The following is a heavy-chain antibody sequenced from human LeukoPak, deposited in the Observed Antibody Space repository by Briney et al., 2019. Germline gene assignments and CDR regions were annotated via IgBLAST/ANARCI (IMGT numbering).Heavy chain of an antibody. CDR1: GGSFSGYY. CDR2: INHSGST. Sequence: PSETLSPTCAVYGGSFSGYYWSWIRQPPGKGLEWIGEINHSGSTNYNPSLKSRVTISVDTSKNQFSLKLSSVTAADTAVYYCARGRITMVRGVPRPYYYGMDVWGQGTTVTVSS. V-gene: IGHV4-34*01. J-gene: IGHJ6*02. CDR3: ARGRITMVRGVPRPYYYGMDV. D-gene: IGHD3-10*01.